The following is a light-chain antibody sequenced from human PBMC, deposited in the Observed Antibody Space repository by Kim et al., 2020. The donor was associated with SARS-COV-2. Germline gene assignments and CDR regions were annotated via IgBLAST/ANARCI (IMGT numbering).Light chain of an antibody. CDR3: QVWDNSRVHLV. V-gene: IGLV3-21*04. J-gene: IGLJ2*01. Sequence: PGKPASITCGGEYIGVKSVPWYQQTPGQAPFVVIHYDSDRPSGIPERFSGSNAGNTGTLTITGVEAGDEADYYCQVWDNSRVHLVFGGGTKLTVL. CDR1: YIGVKS. CDR2: YDS.